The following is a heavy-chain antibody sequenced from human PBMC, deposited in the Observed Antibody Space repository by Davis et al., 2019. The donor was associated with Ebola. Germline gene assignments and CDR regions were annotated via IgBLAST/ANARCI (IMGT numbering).Heavy chain of an antibody. CDR2: MYYSGST. CDR3: AKESQWLDFFAY. J-gene: IGHJ4*02. CDR1: GDSISSNSYY. Sequence: SETLSLTCTVSGDSISSNSYYWGWIRQPPGKGLEWIGTMYYSGSTYYNPSLKSRVTISVDTSKNQFSLKLSSVTAADTAVYYCAKESQWLDFFAYWGQGTLVTVSS. V-gene: IGHV4-39*02. D-gene: IGHD6-19*01.